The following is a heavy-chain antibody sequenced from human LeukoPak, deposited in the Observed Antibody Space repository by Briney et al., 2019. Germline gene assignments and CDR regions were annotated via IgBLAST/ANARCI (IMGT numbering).Heavy chain of an antibody. D-gene: IGHD3-22*01. V-gene: IGHV1-18*01. Sequence: ASVKVSCKASGYTFTSYGISWVRQAPGQGLEWMGCISAYNGNTNYAQKLQGRGTMTTDTSTSTAYMELRSLRSDDTAVYYCARSRAYDSSGYYVSGVEPYFDYWGQGTLVTVSS. CDR1: GYTFTSYG. J-gene: IGHJ4*02. CDR3: ARSRAYDSSGYYVSGVEPYFDY. CDR2: ISAYNGNT.